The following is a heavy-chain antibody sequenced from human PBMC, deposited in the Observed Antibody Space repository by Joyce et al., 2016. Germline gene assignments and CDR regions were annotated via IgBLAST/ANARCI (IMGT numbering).Heavy chain of an antibody. CDR3: ARDSGSYGGYYFDY. J-gene: IGHJ4*02. Sequence: QVQLVQSGAEVKKPGASVKVSCKTSGYTFTNFYIHWVRQTPGQGLEWMGIINTSGGNTSYAQKFQGRVTLTSDTSTSTIYRELSSLRSEDTAVYFCARDSGSYGGYYFDYWGQGTLVTVSS. CDR1: GYTFTNFY. CDR2: INTSGGNT. V-gene: IGHV1-46*01. D-gene: IGHD1-26*01.